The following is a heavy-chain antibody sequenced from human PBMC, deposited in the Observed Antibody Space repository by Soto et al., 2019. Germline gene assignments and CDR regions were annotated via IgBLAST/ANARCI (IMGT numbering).Heavy chain of an antibody. Sequence: EVQLLESGGGLEQPGGSLRLSCAASGFTFDSFAMTWVRQAPGKGLEWVSAISASGGSTFYADSVKGRFTISRDSSKNTLYLQMTSLRAEDKAVYYCARGAVMLDSWGQGTLVTVSS. CDR2: ISASGGST. V-gene: IGHV3-23*01. CDR3: ARGAVMLDS. CDR1: GFTFDSFA. J-gene: IGHJ4*02. D-gene: IGHD3-16*01.